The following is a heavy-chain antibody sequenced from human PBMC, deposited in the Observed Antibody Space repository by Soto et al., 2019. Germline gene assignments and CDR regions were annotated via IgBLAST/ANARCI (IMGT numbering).Heavy chain of an antibody. D-gene: IGHD5-12*01. V-gene: IGHV1-2*02. CDR3: ATGIYSGYDYWFDP. Sequence: ASVKVSCKAAGYTFTGYYMHWVRQAPGQGLEWMGWINPNSGGTNYAQKFQGTVTMTRDTSISTAYMELSRLRSDDTAVYYCATGIYSGYDYWFDPWGQGTLVTVSS. CDR1: GYTFTGYY. J-gene: IGHJ5*02. CDR2: INPNSGGT.